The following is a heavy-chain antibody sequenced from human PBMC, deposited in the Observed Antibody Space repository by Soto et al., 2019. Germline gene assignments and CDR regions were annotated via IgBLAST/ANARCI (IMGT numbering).Heavy chain of an antibody. CDR3: ARQVEELPDYFDY. D-gene: IGHD1-7*01. Sequence: KPSETLSLTCAVSGGSISSGRYYWTWIRQHPGKGLEWIGYIYYSGSTYYNPSLKSRVTISVDTSKNQFSLKLSSVTAADTAVYYCARQVEELPDYFDYWGQGTLVTVSS. CDR2: IYYSGST. V-gene: IGHV4-31*11. J-gene: IGHJ4*02. CDR1: GGSISSGRYY.